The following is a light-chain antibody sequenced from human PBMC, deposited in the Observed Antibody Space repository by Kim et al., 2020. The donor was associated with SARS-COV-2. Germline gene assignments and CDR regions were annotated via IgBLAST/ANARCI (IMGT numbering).Light chain of an antibody. CDR3: MQALEGLT. J-gene: IGKJ4*01. Sequence: EPASISCRSSHSLLHSNGFNYLDWYLQKPGQSPQLLIYLGSNRASGVPDRFSGSGSGTDFTLKISRVEAEDVGVYYCMQALEGLTFGGGTKVDIK. CDR1: HSLLHSNGFNY. CDR2: LGS. V-gene: IGKV2-28*01.